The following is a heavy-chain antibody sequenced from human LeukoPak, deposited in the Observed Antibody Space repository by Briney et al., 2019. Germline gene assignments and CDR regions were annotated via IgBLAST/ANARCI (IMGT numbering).Heavy chain of an antibody. CDR1: GFTFSSYG. J-gene: IGHJ4*02. D-gene: IGHD2-2*01. V-gene: IGHV3-33*01. Sequence: GRSLRLSCAASGFTFSSYGMHWVRQAPGKGLEWVAVIWYDGSNKYYADSVKGRFTISRDNSKNTLYLQMMSLRAEDTAVYYCARDRGQDIVVVPAAPDYWGQGTLVTVSS. CDR3: ARDRGQDIVVVPAAPDY. CDR2: IWYDGSNK.